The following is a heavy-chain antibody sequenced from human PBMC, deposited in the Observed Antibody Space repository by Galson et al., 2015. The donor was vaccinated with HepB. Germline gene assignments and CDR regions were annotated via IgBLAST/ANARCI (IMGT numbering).Heavy chain of an antibody. CDR1: GFSLSTRGMC. J-gene: IGHJ3*02. CDR3: ARMIGMYYDSSAHDAFDI. Sequence: PALVKPTQTLTLTCTFSGFSLSTRGMCVSWIRQPPGKALEWLALIDWDDDKYYSTSLKTRLTISKDTSKNQVVLTMTNMDPVDTATYDCARMIGMYYDSSAHDAFDIWGQGTMVTVSS. CDR2: IDWDDDK. D-gene: IGHD3-22*01. V-gene: IGHV2-70*01.